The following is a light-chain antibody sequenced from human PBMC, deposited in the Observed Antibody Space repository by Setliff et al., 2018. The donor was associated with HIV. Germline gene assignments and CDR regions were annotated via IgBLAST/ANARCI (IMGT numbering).Light chain of an antibody. V-gene: IGLV2-14*03. Sequence: LTQPASVSGSPGQSIAVSCTGTSNDIGGFDYVSWYQQHPGKAPKLVIYDVIKRPAGVSDRFSASKSGNTASLTISGLQAEDEADYYCSSFTITTTPSGSVFGTGTKVTVL. CDR3: SSFTITTTPSGSV. J-gene: IGLJ1*01. CDR1: SNDIGGFDY. CDR2: DVI.